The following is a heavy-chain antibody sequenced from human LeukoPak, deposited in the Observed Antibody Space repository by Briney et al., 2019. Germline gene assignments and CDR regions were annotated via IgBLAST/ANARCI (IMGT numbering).Heavy chain of an antibody. V-gene: IGHV3-30*02. J-gene: IGHJ4*02. Sequence: GALRLSCAASGFTFSSYGMHWVRPAPGKGLEWVSFIRYDGSNEYYADSVKGRFTISRDNAKNSLYLQMNSLRAEDTAVYYCARDCNRTYCYDYWGQGTLVTVSS. CDR2: IRYDGSNE. CDR3: ARDCNRTYCYDY. CDR1: GFTFSSYG. D-gene: IGHD2/OR15-2a*01.